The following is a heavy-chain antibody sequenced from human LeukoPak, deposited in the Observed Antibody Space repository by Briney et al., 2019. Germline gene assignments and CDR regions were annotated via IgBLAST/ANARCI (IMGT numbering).Heavy chain of an antibody. Sequence: SETLSLTCTVSGGSISSSSYYWGWLRQPPGQGLEWIGSIYYSGSTYYNPSLKSRVTIFVDTSKTQLSLKLGSVTAADTAVYYCARVSQVANWFDPWGQGSLDTVSS. CDR3: ARVSQVANWFDP. J-gene: IGHJ5*02. CDR2: IYYSGST. V-gene: IGHV4-39*01. CDR1: GGSISSSSYY. D-gene: IGHD5-12*01.